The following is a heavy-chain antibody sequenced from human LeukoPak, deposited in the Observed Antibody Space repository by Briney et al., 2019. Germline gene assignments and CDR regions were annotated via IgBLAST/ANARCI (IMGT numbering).Heavy chain of an antibody. CDR3: ARGRRDSSGYRMDV. Sequence: ASVKLSCNVSGYTFTSYAMHWVRQPPGQRLEWMGWINAGNGNTKYSQKFKGRVTITRETSASTAYMELSSLRSEDTAVYYCARGRRDSSGYRMDVWGQGTTVTVSS. V-gene: IGHV1-3*01. D-gene: IGHD3-22*01. CDR1: GYTFTSYA. J-gene: IGHJ6*02. CDR2: INAGNGNT.